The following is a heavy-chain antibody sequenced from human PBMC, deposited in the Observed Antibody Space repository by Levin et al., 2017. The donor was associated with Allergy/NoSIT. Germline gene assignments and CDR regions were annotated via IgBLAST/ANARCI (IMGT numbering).Heavy chain of an antibody. J-gene: IGHJ3*02. CDR2: IYSGGNT. CDR3: ARVGPGAHQAFDI. CDR1: GFTVSSNY. Sequence: GESLKISCAASGFTVSSNYMSWVRQAPGKGLEWVSIIYSGGNTYYADSVKGRFTISRDDSRNTLYLQMNSLSPEDTAVYYCARVGPGAHQAFDIWGQGTMVTVSS. V-gene: IGHV3-53*01. D-gene: IGHD1-26*01.